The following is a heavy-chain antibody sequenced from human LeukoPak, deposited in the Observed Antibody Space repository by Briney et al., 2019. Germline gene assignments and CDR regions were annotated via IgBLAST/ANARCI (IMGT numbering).Heavy chain of an antibody. J-gene: IGHJ3*02. CDR1: GFTFSSYS. CDR3: ARVGSLGSYDAFDI. V-gene: IGHV3-21*01. D-gene: IGHD2-15*01. Sequence: GSLSLSCAASGFTFSSYSMNWVRQAPGKGLEWVSSISSSSSYIYYADSVKGRFTISRDNAKNSLYLQMNSLRAEDTAVYYCARVGSLGSYDAFDIWGQGTMVTVSS. CDR2: ISSSSSYI.